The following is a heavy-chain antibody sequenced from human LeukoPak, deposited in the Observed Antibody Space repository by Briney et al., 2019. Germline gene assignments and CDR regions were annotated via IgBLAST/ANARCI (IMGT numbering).Heavy chain of an antibody. CDR3: ARDALYSGSYYGY. Sequence: GASVKVSCKASGDTFSSYAISWVRQAPGQGLEWMGGIIPIFGTANYAQKFQGRVTITADESTSTAYMELRSLRSDDTAVYYCARDALYSGSYYGYWGQGTLVTVSS. CDR2: IIPIFGTA. D-gene: IGHD1-26*01. J-gene: IGHJ4*02. V-gene: IGHV1-69*13. CDR1: GDTFSSYA.